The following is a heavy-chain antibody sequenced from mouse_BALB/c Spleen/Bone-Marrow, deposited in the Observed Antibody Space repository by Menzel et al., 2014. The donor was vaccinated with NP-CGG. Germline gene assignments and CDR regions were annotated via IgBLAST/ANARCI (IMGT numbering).Heavy chain of an antibody. J-gene: IGHJ4*01. Sequence: DVKLQESGGGLVQPGGSLKLSCAASGFDFSRYWMSWVRQAPGKGLEWIGEINPDSSTINYTPSLKDKFIISRDNAKNTLYLQKNKVRSEDTAIYYDARRGLRREAYYAVDYWGQGTSVTVSS. V-gene: IGHV4-1*02. CDR3: ARRGLRREAYYAVDY. CDR2: INPDSSTI. D-gene: IGHD2-4*01. CDR1: GFDFSRYW.